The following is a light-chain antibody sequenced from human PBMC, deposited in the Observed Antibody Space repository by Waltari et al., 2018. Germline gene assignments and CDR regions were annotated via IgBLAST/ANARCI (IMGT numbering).Light chain of an antibody. CDR1: QNIHDN. Sequence: EVLMTPSPATLSVSPGERVTLSCRASQNIHDNLAWYQQKPGQAPRLLIYGASTRATDIPARFRGSVSGTEFTLTINSLQSEDLGIYYCQQYNKWPPLTFGGGTKVEIK. CDR3: QQYNKWPPLT. CDR2: GAS. V-gene: IGKV3-15*01. J-gene: IGKJ4*01.